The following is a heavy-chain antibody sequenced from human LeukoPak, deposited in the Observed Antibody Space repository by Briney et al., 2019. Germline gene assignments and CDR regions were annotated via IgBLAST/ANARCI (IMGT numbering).Heavy chain of an antibody. CDR2: ISGSGGST. Sequence: GSLRFSCAASGFTFSSYAMSWVRQVPGKGLEWVSAISGSGGSTYYADSVKGRFTISRDNSKNTLYLQMNSPRAEDTAVYYCAKDLRYCSSTSCRDYWGQGTLVTVSS. CDR1: GFTFSSYA. J-gene: IGHJ4*02. CDR3: AKDLRYCSSTSCRDY. D-gene: IGHD2-2*01. V-gene: IGHV3-23*01.